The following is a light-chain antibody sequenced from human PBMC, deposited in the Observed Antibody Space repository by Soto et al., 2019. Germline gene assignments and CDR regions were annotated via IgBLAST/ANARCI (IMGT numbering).Light chain of an antibody. CDR2: AAS. Sequence: AIRMTQSPSSLSASTGDRVTITCRASQGISSYLAWYQQKPGKAPKLLIYAASTLQSGVPSRFSGSGSGTDFTLIFGCLQSEDFATYYCQQYYSYPRTFGQGTKVEIK. CDR1: QGISSY. J-gene: IGKJ1*01. V-gene: IGKV1-8*01. CDR3: QQYYSYPRT.